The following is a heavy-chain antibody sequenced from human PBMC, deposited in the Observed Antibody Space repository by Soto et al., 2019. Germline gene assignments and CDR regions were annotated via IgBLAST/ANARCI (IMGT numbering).Heavy chain of an antibody. Sequence: QVQLVQSGAEVKKPGASVKVSCKASGYTFTSYDINWVRQATGQGLEWMGWMNPNSGNTGYAQKFQGRVTMTRNTSISTAYMELSSLRSEDTAVYYCARGMVVAAEEVWYFDLWGRGTLVTVSS. CDR2: MNPNSGNT. CDR1: GYTFTSYD. CDR3: ARGMVVAAEEVWYFDL. V-gene: IGHV1-8*01. D-gene: IGHD2-15*01. J-gene: IGHJ2*01.